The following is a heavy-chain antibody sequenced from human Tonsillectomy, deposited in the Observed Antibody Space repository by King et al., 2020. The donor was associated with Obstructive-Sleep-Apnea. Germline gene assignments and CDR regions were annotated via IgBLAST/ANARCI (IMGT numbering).Heavy chain of an antibody. Sequence: QLVQSGGGVVQPGGSLRLSWEALGFTFSDYDMHWVRQVIGKGLEWGSVFGTAGETYYGDPVKGRFTISRDNAKKSLYLQMNSLRAGDTAVYYCTRGGAVATSGEFDYWGQGILVTVSS. CDR2: FGTAGET. CDR3: TRGGAVATSGEFDY. J-gene: IGHJ4*02. CDR1: GFTFSDYD. V-gene: IGHV3-13*04. D-gene: IGHD1-1*01.